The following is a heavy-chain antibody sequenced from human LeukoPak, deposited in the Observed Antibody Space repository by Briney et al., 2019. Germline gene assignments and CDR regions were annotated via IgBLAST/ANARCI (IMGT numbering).Heavy chain of an antibody. CDR1: GYTFTSYG. V-gene: IGHV1-69*05. D-gene: IGHD2/OR15-2a*01. CDR2: IIPIFGTA. CDR3: ARAPILAGYFDY. J-gene: IGHJ4*02. Sequence: SVKVSCKASGYTFTSYGISWVRQAPGQGLEWMGGIIPIFGTANYAQKFQGRVTITTDESTSTAYMELSSLRSEDTAVYYCARAPILAGYFDYWGQGTLVTVSS.